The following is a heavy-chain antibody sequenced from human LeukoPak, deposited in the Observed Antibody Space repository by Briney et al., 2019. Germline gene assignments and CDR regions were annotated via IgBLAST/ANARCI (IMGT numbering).Heavy chain of an antibody. J-gene: IGHJ6*03. CDR1: GGTFSSYA. Sequence: ASVKVSCKASGGTFSSYAISWVRQAPGQGLEWMGRIIPIFGTANYAQKFQGRVTITTDESTSTAYMELSSLRSEDTAVYYCAGGEFGLMDVWGKGTTVTVSS. CDR3: AGGEFGLMDV. D-gene: IGHD3-10*01. V-gene: IGHV1-69*05. CDR2: IIPIFGTA.